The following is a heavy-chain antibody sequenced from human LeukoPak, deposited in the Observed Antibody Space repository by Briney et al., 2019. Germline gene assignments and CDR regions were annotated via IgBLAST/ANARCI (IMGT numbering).Heavy chain of an antibody. Sequence: SETLSLTCTVSGGSISSYYWSWIRQPPGKGLEWIGYIYYSGSTNYNPSLKSRVTISVDTSKNQFSLKLSSVTAADTAVYYCAGDGHGMDVWGQGTTVTVSS. CDR1: GGSISSYY. CDR2: IYYSGST. V-gene: IGHV4-59*01. CDR3: AGDGHGMDV. J-gene: IGHJ6*02.